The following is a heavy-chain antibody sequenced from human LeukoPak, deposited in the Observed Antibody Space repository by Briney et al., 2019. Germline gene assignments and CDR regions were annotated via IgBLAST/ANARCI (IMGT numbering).Heavy chain of an antibody. CDR2: IKQDGSEK. Sequence: PGGSLRLSCAASGFSFSSYWMSWVRQTPGKGLEWVANIKQDGSEKYYVDSVKGRFTISRDNAKSSLYLQMNSLRAEDTAVYHCASGYSRSWIAGDYWGQGTLVTVSS. CDR1: GFSFSSYW. D-gene: IGHD6-13*01. J-gene: IGHJ4*02. V-gene: IGHV3-7*01. CDR3: ASGYSRSWIAGDY.